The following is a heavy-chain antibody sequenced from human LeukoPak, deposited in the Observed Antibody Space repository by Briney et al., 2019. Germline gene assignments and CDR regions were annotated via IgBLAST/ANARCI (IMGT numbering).Heavy chain of an antibody. D-gene: IGHD5-24*01. J-gene: IGHJ4*02. CDR2: IKQDGSKK. Sequence: GGSLRLSCVASGFPFSSYWMTWVRQAPGKGLEWVANIKQDGSKKSYVDSVKGRFPISRDNAKNSLYLQMNSLRAEDTAIYYCTRVGYIDEGIDYWGQGTLVTVSS. V-gene: IGHV3-7*04. CDR1: GFPFSSYW. CDR3: TRVGYIDEGIDY.